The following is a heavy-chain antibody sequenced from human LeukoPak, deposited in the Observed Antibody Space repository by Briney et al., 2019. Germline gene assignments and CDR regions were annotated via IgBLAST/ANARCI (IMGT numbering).Heavy chain of an antibody. CDR3: ARGPIGDYYHYGMDV. Sequence: GGSLRLSCAASGFTFDDYAMHWVRQAPGKGLEWVAVIWYDGSNKYYADSVKGRFTISRDNSKNTLYLQMNSLRAEDTAVYYCARGPIGDYYHYGMDVWGQGTTVTVSS. V-gene: IGHV3-33*08. CDR2: IWYDGSNK. CDR1: GFTFDDYA. D-gene: IGHD3-16*01. J-gene: IGHJ6*02.